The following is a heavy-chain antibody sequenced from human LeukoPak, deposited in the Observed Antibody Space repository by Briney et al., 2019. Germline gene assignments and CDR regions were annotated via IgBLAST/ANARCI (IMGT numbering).Heavy chain of an antibody. CDR3: AREYCSTTRCYMADY. D-gene: IGHD2-2*01. CDR2: ISGYNGNT. Sequence: GASVKVSCKASGYRFTSYGISWVRQAPGQGLEWMGWISGYNGNTNYAQKLHGRVTMTTDTSTSTAYMELRSLRSDDTAVYYCAREYCSTTRCYMADYWGQGTLVTVSS. J-gene: IGHJ4*02. V-gene: IGHV1-18*01. CDR1: GYRFTSYG.